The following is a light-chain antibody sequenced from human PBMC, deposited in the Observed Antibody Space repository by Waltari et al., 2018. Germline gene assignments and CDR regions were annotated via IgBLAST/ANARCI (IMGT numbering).Light chain of an antibody. Sequence: DIVMTQSPDSLAVSLGERATIHCKSSQSVLYSSNNKNYLAWYQQKPGQPPKLLIYWASTRESGVPDRFSGSGSGTDFSFTISSLQAEDVAVYYCQQYYTTPLTFGQGTKVEFK. CDR2: WAS. J-gene: IGKJ1*01. CDR1: QSVLYSSNNKNY. V-gene: IGKV4-1*01. CDR3: QQYYTTPLT.